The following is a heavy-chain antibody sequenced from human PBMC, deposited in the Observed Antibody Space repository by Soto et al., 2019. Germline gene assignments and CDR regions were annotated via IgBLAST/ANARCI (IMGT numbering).Heavy chain of an antibody. CDR3: ARDSGSYSGRFDL. CDR1: GYSFTTYG. CDR2: IRVYNGNR. J-gene: IGHJ5*02. V-gene: IGHV1-18*01. Sequence: QVQLVQSGAEVKKPGASVKVSCKASGYSFTTYGINWVRQAPGQGLEWMGWIRVYNGNRKYAQKVQGRVTLTTDTPTNTAYMELGSLTSDDTAVYYCARDSGSYSGRFDLWGQGTLVTV. D-gene: IGHD1-26*01.